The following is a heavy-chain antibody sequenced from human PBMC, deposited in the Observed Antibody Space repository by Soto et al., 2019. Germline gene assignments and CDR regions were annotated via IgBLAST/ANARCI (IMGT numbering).Heavy chain of an antibody. J-gene: IGHJ4*02. CDR2: IWYDGSNK. CDR3: ARDFEADPFDY. Sequence: GGSLRLSCAAAGFTFSSYGMHWVRQAPGKGLEWVAVIWYDGSNKYYADSVKGRFTISRDNSKNTLYLQMNSLRAEDTAVYYCARDFEADPFDYWGQGTLVTVSS. D-gene: IGHD3-9*01. CDR1: GFTFSSYG. V-gene: IGHV3-33*01.